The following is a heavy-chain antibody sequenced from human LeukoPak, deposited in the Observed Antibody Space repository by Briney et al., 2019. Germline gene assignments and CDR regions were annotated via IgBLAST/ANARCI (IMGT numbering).Heavy chain of an antibody. D-gene: IGHD5-18*01. Sequence: SETLSLTCTVSGGSISSGGYYWSWIRQHPGKGLEWIGCIDYSGSTYYNPSLKSRVTISVDTSKNQFSLKLSSVTAADTAVYYCARASGIQLWLTDYWGQGTLVTVSS. CDR1: GGSISSGGYY. CDR3: ARASGIQLWLTDY. V-gene: IGHV4-30-4*08. CDR2: IDYSGST. J-gene: IGHJ4*02.